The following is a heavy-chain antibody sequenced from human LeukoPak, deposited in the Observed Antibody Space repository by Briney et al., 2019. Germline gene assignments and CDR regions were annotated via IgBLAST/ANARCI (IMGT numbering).Heavy chain of an antibody. Sequence: GGSLRLSCAASGFTFSDSYMSWIRQAPGKGLKWVSYISSSGSTIYSADSVKGRFTISRDKAKNSLYLQMNSLRAEDTAVYYCARASPGYEIDYWGQGTLVTVSS. D-gene: IGHD5-12*01. V-gene: IGHV3-11*01. CDR1: GFTFSDSY. CDR2: ISSSGSTI. J-gene: IGHJ4*02. CDR3: ARASPGYEIDY.